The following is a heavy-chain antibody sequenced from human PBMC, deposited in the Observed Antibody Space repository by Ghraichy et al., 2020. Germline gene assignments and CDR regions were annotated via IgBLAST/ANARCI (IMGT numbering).Heavy chain of an antibody. CDR2: IYTSGST. Sequence: SETLSLTCNVTGGSISSNYWRWIRQPAGKGLEWIGRIYTSGSTNYNPSLKSRVTMSVDTSKNQFSLKLSSVTAADTAVYYCARVVPAAYYYYGMDVWGQGTTVTVSS. D-gene: IGHD2-2*01. CDR3: ARVVPAAYYYYGMDV. CDR1: GGSISSNY. V-gene: IGHV4-4*07. J-gene: IGHJ6*02.